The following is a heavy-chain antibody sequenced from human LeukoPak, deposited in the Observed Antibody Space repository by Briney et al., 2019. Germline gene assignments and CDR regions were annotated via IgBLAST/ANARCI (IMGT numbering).Heavy chain of an antibody. Sequence: KPSETLSLTCTVSGGSISSYYWSWIRQPPGKGLEWIGYIYYSGSTNYNPSLKSRVTISVDTSKNQFSLKLSSVTAADTAVYYCARVSYCSGGSCYFGYYGMDVWGQGTTVTVSS. J-gene: IGHJ6*02. V-gene: IGHV4-59*01. CDR2: IYYSGST. D-gene: IGHD2-15*01. CDR3: ARVSYCSGGSCYFGYYGMDV. CDR1: GGSISSYY.